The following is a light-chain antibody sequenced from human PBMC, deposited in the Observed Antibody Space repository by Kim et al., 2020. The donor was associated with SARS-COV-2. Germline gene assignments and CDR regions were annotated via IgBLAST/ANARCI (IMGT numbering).Light chain of an antibody. J-gene: IGKJ1*01. CDR1: QSISTF. CDR2: GAS. CDR3: QQSYSTSWA. Sequence: ASVGDRVTISCRASQSISTFLNWYQQKPGKAPNLLIYGASTLQSGVPSRFSGSRSGTDFTLTINSLQPEDFAIYYCQQSYSTSWAFGQGTKVDIK. V-gene: IGKV1-39*01.